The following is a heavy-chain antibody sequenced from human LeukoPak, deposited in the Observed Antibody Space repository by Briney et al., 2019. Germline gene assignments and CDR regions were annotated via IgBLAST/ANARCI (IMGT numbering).Heavy chain of an antibody. CDR1: GFTLSGYG. J-gene: IGHJ4*02. V-gene: IGHV3-48*02. D-gene: IGHD2-2*01. CDR2: IGTGSTTI. Sequence: GGSLRLSCAASGFTLSGYGLNWVRQAPGKGLEWVSYIGTGSTTIYYADSVKGRFTISRDNAKNSLNLQMNSLRDEDTAVYYCARELYQLLPDYWGQGTLVTVSS. CDR3: ARELYQLLPDY.